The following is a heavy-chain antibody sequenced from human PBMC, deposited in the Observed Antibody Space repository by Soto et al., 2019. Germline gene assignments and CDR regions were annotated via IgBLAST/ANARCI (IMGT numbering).Heavy chain of an antibody. CDR1: GFIFNTYS. V-gene: IGHV3-21*01. CDR2: ISPSGSYM. D-gene: IGHD3-3*01. CDR3: ARFGLVTFDC. Sequence: EMQLVESGGGLVKPGGSLRLSCVASGFIFNTYSMDWVRQAPGKGLEWVASISPSGSYMYYGDSLKGRFTVSRDNAKNSLYLQMDSLRADDTAIYYCARFGLVTFDCWGQGTLVTVSS. J-gene: IGHJ4*02.